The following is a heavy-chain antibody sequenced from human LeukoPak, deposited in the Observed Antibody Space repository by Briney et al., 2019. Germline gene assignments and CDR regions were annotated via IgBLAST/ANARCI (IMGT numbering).Heavy chain of an antibody. CDR3: AREIWFGELSWFDP. CDR2: IKQDGSEK. CDR1: GFTFSSYW. J-gene: IGHJ5*02. Sequence: EGSLRLSCAASGFTFSSYWMSWVRQAPGKGLEWVANIKQDGSEKYYVDSVKGRFTISRDNAKNSLYLQMNSLRAEDTAVYYCAREIWFGELSWFDPWGQGTLVTVSS. V-gene: IGHV3-7*01. D-gene: IGHD3-10*01.